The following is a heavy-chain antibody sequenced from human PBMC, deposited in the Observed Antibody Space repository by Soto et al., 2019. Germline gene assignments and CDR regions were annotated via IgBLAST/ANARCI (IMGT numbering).Heavy chain of an antibody. J-gene: IGHJ6*03. CDR1: GFSLSNGKVG. CDR3: ARILFGRSVAGGYFYMDV. CDR2: IFSNDEK. V-gene: IGHV2-26*01. Sequence: HVTLKESGPVLVNPTETLTLTCTVSGFSLSNGKVGVSWIRQPPGKALEWLAHIFSNDEKSYRTSLKSRLTISEDTSKSQVVLTKTNVDPVDTATYYCARILFGRSVAGGYFYMDVWGKGTTVTVSS. D-gene: IGHD6-19*01.